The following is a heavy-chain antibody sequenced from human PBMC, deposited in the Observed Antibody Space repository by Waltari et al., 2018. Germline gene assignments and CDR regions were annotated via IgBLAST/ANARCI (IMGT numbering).Heavy chain of an antibody. D-gene: IGHD2-2*01. CDR3: ARGPYCSSTSCLRFDP. CDR1: GYSISSGYY. V-gene: IGHV4-38-2*01. CDR2: IYHSGST. Sequence: QVQLQESGPGLVKPSETLSLTCAVSGYSISSGYYWSWIRQPPGKGLEWMGSIYHSGSTYYNPSLKSRVTISVDTSKNQFSLKLSSVTAADTAVYYCARGPYCSSTSCLRFDPWGQGTLVTVSS. J-gene: IGHJ5*02.